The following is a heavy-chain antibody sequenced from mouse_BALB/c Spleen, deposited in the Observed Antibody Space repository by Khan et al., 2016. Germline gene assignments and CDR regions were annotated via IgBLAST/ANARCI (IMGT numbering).Heavy chain of an antibody. V-gene: IGHV1-9*01. Sequence: QVQLQQSGAELMKPGASVKIFCKATGYTFSSYWIEWVKQRPGHGLEWIGEILPGSGSTNYNEKFRGKATFTADTSSNTAYMQLSSLTSEDSAVHYCARTDRQEYLDYWGQGTTLTVSS. CDR1: GYTFSSYW. J-gene: IGHJ2*01. CDR3: ARTDRQEYLDY. CDR2: ILPGSGST.